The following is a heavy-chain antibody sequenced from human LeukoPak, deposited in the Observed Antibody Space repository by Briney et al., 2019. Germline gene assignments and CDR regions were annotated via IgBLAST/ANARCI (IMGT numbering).Heavy chain of an antibody. CDR3: ARVGYSSSWDRGHFDY. CDR2: INHSGST. J-gene: IGHJ4*02. CDR1: GDSISSSRHY. D-gene: IGHD6-13*01. Sequence: SETLSLTCTVPGDSISSSRHYWSWIRQPPGKGLEWIGEINHSGSTNYNPSLKSRVTVSVDTSKNQFSLKLSSVTAADTAVYYCARVGYSSSWDRGHFDYWGQGTLVTVSS. V-gene: IGHV4-39*07.